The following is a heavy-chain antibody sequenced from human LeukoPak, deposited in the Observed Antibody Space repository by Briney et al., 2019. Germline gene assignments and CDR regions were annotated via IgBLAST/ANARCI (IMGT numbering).Heavy chain of an antibody. V-gene: IGHV4-34*01. CDR3: ARGTRDITIFGVVDY. CDR2: INHSGST. J-gene: IGHJ4*02. D-gene: IGHD3-3*01. CDR1: GYSISNAYY. Sequence: PSETLSLTCTVSGYSISNAYYWSWIRPPPGKGLEWIGEINHSGSTNYNPSLKSRVTISVDTSKNQFSLKLSSVTAADTAVYYCARGTRDITIFGVVDYWGQGTLVTVSS.